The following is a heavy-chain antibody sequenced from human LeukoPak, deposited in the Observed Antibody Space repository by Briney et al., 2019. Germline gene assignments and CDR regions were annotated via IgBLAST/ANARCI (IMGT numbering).Heavy chain of an antibody. J-gene: IGHJ4*02. V-gene: IGHV1-69*06. D-gene: IGHD5-12*01. CDR2: IIPIFGTA. CDR3: ASRSYSGYEY. Sequence: ASVKVSCKASGGTFSSYAISWVRQAPGQGLEWMGGIIPIFGTANYAQKFQGRVTITADKSTNTAYMELSSLRSEDTAVYYCASRSYSGYEYWGQGTLVTVSS. CDR1: GGTFSSYA.